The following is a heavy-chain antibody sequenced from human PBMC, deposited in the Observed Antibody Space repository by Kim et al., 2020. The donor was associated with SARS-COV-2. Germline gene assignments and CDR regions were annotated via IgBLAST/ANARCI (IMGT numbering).Heavy chain of an antibody. D-gene: IGHD6-13*01. V-gene: IGHV3-7*03. CDR1: GFSFSSYL. CDR2: IKEDGSEK. Sequence: GGSLRLSCAASGFSFSSYLMSWVRQAPGKGLEWVANIKEDGSEKYYVDSVKGRFTISRDNAKNSLYLQMNSLRAEDTAVYYCARGVFHPWGQGTLVTVSS. J-gene: IGHJ5*02. CDR3: ARGVFHP.